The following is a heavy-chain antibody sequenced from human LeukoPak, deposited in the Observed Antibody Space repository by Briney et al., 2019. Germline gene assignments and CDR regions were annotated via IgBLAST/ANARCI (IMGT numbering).Heavy chain of an antibody. CDR2: IYTSGST. D-gene: IGHD3-22*01. CDR1: GGSISRYY. J-gene: IGHJ4*02. Sequence: SETLSLTCTVSGGSISRYYWSWIRQPAGKGLEWIGRIYTSGSTNYNPSLKSRVTMSVDTSKNQFSLKLSSVTAADTAVNYCASSKYYYDSSGYLFFDYWGQGTLVTVSS. V-gene: IGHV4-4*07. CDR3: ASSKYYYDSSGYLFFDY.